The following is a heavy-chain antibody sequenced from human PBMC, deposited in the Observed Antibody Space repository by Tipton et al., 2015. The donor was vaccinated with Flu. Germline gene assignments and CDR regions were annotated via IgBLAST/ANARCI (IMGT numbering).Heavy chain of an antibody. J-gene: IGHJ4*02. CDR3: AKVIPEIVAGLDY. Sequence: AVSGFTFSIYAMSWVRQAPGKGLEWVSTISAYGGRTYYADSVKGRFTISRDNSKNTLRLQMNSLRAEDTAIYFCAKVIPEIVAGLDYWGQGTLVIASS. V-gene: IGHV3-23*01. CDR2: ISAYGGRT. D-gene: IGHD5-12*01. CDR1: GFTFSIYA.